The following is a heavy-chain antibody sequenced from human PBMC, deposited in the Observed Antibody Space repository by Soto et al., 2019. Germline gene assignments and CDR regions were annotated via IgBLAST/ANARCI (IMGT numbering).Heavy chain of an antibody. CDR2: IYYSGST. D-gene: IGHD1-26*01. CDR1: GGSISSYY. J-gene: IGHJ4*02. CDR3: ARAGWEMAGFDY. V-gene: IGHV4-59*01. Sequence: SQTLSLTCTVSGGSISSYYWSWIRQPPGKGLEWIGYIYYSGSTNYNPSLKSRVTISVDTSKNQFSLKLSSVTAADTAVYYCARAGWEMAGFDYWGQGTLVTVSS.